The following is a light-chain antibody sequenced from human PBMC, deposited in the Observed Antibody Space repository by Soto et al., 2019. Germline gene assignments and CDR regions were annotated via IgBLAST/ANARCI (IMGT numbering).Light chain of an antibody. J-gene: IGKJ1*01. CDR2: DSS. Sequence: DIQLTQSPSSLSASVGDRITITCRASQSISTYLNWYQQKPGEAPTLLVYDSSTLQSGVPSRFSASGSGTEFTLTIKSLQPEDFATYHCQQSYSTPWTFGQGTKVDIK. CDR3: QQSYSTPWT. CDR1: QSISTY. V-gene: IGKV1-39*01.